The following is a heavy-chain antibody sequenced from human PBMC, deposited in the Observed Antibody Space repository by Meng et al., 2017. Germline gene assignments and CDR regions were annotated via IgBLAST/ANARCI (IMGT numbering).Heavy chain of an antibody. Sequence: QVELKGTGPGLVKPSQPLPLTCTVSGGSISSGGYYWSWIRQHPGKGLEWIGYIYYSGSTYYNPSLKSLVTISVDTSKNQFSLKLSSVTAADTAVYYCARVHYYDSSGYNNWYFDLWGRGTLVTVSS. CDR2: IYYSGST. J-gene: IGHJ2*01. CDR3: ARVHYYDSSGYNNWYFDL. CDR1: GGSISSGGYY. D-gene: IGHD3-22*01. V-gene: IGHV4-31*01.